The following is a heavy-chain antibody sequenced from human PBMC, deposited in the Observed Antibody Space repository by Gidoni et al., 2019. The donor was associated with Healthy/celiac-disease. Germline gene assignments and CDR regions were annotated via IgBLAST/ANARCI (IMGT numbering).Heavy chain of an antibody. J-gene: IGHJ4*02. D-gene: IGHD3-10*01. CDR2: IYWNDDK. Sequence: QITLKESGPTLVKPTQTLTLTRTFSGFSLSTSGVGVGWIRQPPGKALEWLALIYWNDDKRYSPSLKSRLTITKDTSKNQVVLTMTNMDPVDTATYYCALSMRLWFRGGYFDYWGQGTLVTVSS. CDR3: ALSMRLWFRGGYFDY. V-gene: IGHV2-5*01. CDR1: GFSLSTSGVG.